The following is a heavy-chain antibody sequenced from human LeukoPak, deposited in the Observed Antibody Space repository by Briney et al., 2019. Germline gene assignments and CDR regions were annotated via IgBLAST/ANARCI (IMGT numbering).Heavy chain of an antibody. J-gene: IGHJ4*02. CDR2: IIPIFGTA. V-gene: IGHV1-69*05. Sequence: VASVKVSCKASGGTFSGYAISWVPQAPGQGLEWMGRIIPIFGTANYAQKFQGRVTITTDESTSTAYMELSSLRSEDTAVYYCARSITMIVTNLDYWGQGTLVTVSS. CDR1: GGTFSGYA. D-gene: IGHD3-22*01. CDR3: ARSITMIVTNLDY.